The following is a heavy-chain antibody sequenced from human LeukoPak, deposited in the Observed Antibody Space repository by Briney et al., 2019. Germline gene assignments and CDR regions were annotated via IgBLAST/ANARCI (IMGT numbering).Heavy chain of an antibody. CDR3: ARDQGLYDYLYMDV. CDR2: IYSGGST. V-gene: IGHV3-66*02. Sequence: GGSLRLSCAASGFTFNSYAMSWVRQAPGKGLEWVSVIYSGGSTYYADSVKGRFTISRDNSKNTLYLQMNSLRAEDTAVYYCARDQGLYDYLYMDVWGKGTTVTVSS. CDR1: GFTFNSYA. J-gene: IGHJ6*03. D-gene: IGHD5-12*01.